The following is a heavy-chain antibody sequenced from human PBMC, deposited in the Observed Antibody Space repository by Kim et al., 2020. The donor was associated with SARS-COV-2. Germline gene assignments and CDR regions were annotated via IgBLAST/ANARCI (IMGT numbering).Heavy chain of an antibody. Sequence: SETLSLTCSVSGGSVFSYYWSWIRQPPGKGLEWIGYMYYRGSPYYNPSLDSRVTISVDTSNNQFSLKMSSVTAADTAVYYCARLRDGYNYYFDFWGQGTLVTVSS. J-gene: IGHJ4*02. CDR3: ARLRDGYNYYFDF. CDR2: MYYRGSP. D-gene: IGHD5-12*01. V-gene: IGHV4-59*08. CDR1: GGSVFSYY.